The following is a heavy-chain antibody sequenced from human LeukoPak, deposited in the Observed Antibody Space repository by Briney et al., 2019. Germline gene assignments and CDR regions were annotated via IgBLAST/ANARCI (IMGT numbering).Heavy chain of an antibody. V-gene: IGHV1-18*01. Sequence: ASVKVSCKASGYTFTSYGISWVRQAPGQGLEWMGWISAYNGNTNYAQKLQGRVTMTTDTSTSTAYMELSSLRSEDTAVYYCARDPTPGGPVDPWGQGTLVTVSS. CDR1: GYTFTSYG. CDR3: ARDPTPGGPVDP. J-gene: IGHJ5*02. CDR2: ISAYNGNT. D-gene: IGHD3-16*01.